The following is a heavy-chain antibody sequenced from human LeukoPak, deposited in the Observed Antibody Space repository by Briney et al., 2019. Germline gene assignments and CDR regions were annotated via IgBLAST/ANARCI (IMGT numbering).Heavy chain of an antibody. V-gene: IGHV4-59*08. CDR3: ARRTDSHNYFDY. CDR1: GGSIRTYY. J-gene: IGHJ4*02. CDR2: IYYSGIT. D-gene: IGHD1-1*01. Sequence: SETLSHTCTLSGGSIRTYYWTWIRQPPRKGRDWIGYIYYSGITNYNPSLKSRVTISVDTVKNQFSLKLSSVTAADTAVYYCARRTDSHNYFDYWDQGNLVTVSS.